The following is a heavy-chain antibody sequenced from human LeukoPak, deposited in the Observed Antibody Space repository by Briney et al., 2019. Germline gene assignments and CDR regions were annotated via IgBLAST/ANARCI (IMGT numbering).Heavy chain of an antibody. V-gene: IGHV3-23*01. J-gene: IGHJ4*02. CDR1: GFTFSSYA. D-gene: IGHD2-21*02. CDR3: AKNGGDVVVTAITPVDC. CDR2: ISGSGGST. Sequence: QPGGSLRLSCAASGFTFSSYAMSWVRQAPGKGPEWVSAISGSGGSTYYADSVKGRFTISRDNSKNTLYLQMNSLRAEDTAVYYCAKNGGDVVVTAITPVDCWGQGTLVTVSS.